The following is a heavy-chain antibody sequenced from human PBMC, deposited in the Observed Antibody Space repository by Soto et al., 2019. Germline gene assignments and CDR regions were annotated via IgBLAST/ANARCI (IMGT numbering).Heavy chain of an antibody. Sequence: GGSLRLSCAASGFTFSSYGMHWVRQAPGKGLEWVAVISYDGSNKYYADSVKGRFTISRDNSKNTLYLQMNSLRAEDTAVYYCAKFTLGYCSSTSCYERGFIDYWGQGVLVTVSS. CDR1: GFTFSSYG. V-gene: IGHV3-30*18. CDR2: ISYDGSNK. CDR3: AKFTLGYCSSTSCYERGFIDY. J-gene: IGHJ4*02. D-gene: IGHD2-2*01.